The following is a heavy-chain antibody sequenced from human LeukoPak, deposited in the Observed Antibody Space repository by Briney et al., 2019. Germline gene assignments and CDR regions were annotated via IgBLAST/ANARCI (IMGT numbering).Heavy chain of an antibody. Sequence: GGSLRLSCAASGFTFSSYWMNWVRQAPGKGLVWVSRIASDGSSTTYADSVKGRFSICRDNAKNTLYLQMNSLRVEDTAVYYCARGRPHGNDYWGQGTLVTVSS. CDR3: ARGRPHGNDY. D-gene: IGHD4-23*01. CDR1: GFTFSSYW. J-gene: IGHJ4*02. CDR2: IASDGSST. V-gene: IGHV3-74*01.